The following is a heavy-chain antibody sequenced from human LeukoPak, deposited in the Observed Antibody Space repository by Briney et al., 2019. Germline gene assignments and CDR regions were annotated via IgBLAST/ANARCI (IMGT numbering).Heavy chain of an antibody. J-gene: IGHJ5*02. CDR2: IFYSGDT. CDR3: ARGPVRSSSGRWFDP. V-gene: IGHV4-30-4*01. CDR1: GDSISSINNY. D-gene: IGHD6-6*01. Sequence: SETLSLTCIVSGDSISSINNYWTWIRQPPGKGLEWIGYIFYSGDTYYNPSLKSRVTISVDTSKNQFSLKLSSVTAADTAVYYCARGPVRSSSGRWFDPWGQGTLVTVSS.